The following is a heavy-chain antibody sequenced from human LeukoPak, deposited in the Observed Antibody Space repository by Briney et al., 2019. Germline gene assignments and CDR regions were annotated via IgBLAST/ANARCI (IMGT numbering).Heavy chain of an antibody. CDR2: ISYDGTYK. V-gene: IGHV3-30*04. J-gene: IGHJ5*02. D-gene: IGHD6-19*01. Sequence: LSLTCSVSGASVSSGTYYWSWVRQAPGKGLEWVAVISYDGTYKDYADSVRGRFTISRDRSKNTLYLQINSLRPEDTAVYYCARDPVGSGWYRWFDPWGQGTLVTVSS. CDR3: ARDPVGSGWYRWFDP. CDR1: GASVSSGT.